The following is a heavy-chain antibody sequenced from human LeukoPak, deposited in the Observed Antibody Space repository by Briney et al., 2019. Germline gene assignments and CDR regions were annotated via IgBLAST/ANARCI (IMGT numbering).Heavy chain of an antibody. V-gene: IGHV3-23*02. J-gene: IGHJ4*02. CDR2: VSGDGDAT. CDR1: GFTFSNFA. CDR3: AKEGDRGFVVADYFDY. D-gene: IGHD2-15*01. Sequence: GGSLRLSCAASGFTFSNFAMRWVRHVPGKGLEWVSAVSGDGDATYYVDSVKGRFTISRDNSNNTVYLQMNSLRAEDTAVYYCAKEGDRGFVVADYFDYWGQGTLVTVSS.